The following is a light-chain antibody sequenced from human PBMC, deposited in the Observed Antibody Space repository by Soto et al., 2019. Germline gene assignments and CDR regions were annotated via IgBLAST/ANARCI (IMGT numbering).Light chain of an antibody. CDR1: SSDVGGYHY. CDR3: LSYGGSNNYV. Sequence: QSVLTQPPSASESPGQSVTISCTGTSSDVGGYHYVSWYQHHPGRAPKLLIYEVGKRPPGVPGRFSGSKSGNTASLTVSGLQADDEADYSCLSYGGSNNYVFGTGTKVTVL. J-gene: IGLJ1*01. V-gene: IGLV2-8*01. CDR2: EVG.